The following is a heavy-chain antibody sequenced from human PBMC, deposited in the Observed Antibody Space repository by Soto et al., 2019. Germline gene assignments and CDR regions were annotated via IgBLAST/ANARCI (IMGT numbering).Heavy chain of an antibody. Sequence: SETLSLTCAVSGYSISSGYYWGWIRQPPGKGLEWIGSIYHSGSTYYNPSLKSRVTISVDTSKNQFSLKLSSVTAADTAVYYCARDGYYDILTGYSDWFDPWGQGTLVTVSS. V-gene: IGHV4-38-2*02. D-gene: IGHD3-9*01. CDR1: GYSISSGYY. CDR2: IYHSGST. CDR3: ARDGYYDILTGYSDWFDP. J-gene: IGHJ5*02.